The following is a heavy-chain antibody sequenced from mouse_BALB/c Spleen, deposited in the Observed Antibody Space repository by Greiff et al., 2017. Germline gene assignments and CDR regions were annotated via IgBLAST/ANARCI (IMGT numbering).Heavy chain of an antibody. CDR3: ARDRRGDYFDY. CDR2: INSNGGST. V-gene: IGHV5-6-3*01. Sequence: EVKLQESGGGLVQPGGSLKLSCAASGFTFSSYGMSWVRQTPDKRLELVATINSNGGSTYYPDSVKGRFTISRDNAKNTLYLQMSSLKSEDTAMYYCARDRRGDYFDYWGQGTTLTVSS. CDR1: GFTFSSYG. J-gene: IGHJ2*01.